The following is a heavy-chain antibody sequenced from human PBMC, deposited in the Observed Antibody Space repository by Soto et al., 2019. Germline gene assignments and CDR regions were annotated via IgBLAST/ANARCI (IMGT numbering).Heavy chain of an antibody. CDR2: INPKSGGK. Sequence: SAKGYWKTYVYAYTGYYIDRVRPAPGQGIGWMGWINPKSGGKTYEQKFQGRVTMTRDTSISTAYMELSRLRSDDTAVYYCARVGVGAPEVFDYWGQGPLVHGSS. D-gene: IGHD1-26*01. CDR3: ARVGVGAPEVFDY. J-gene: IGHJ4*02. V-gene: IGHV1-2*02. CDR1: VYAYTGYY.